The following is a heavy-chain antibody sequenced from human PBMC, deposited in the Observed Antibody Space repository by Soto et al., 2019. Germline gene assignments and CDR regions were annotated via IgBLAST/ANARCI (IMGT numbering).Heavy chain of an antibody. CDR1: GFTFSSYS. CDR3: ASEAGRYYYDSSGYQPEGI. J-gene: IGHJ4*02. CDR2: ISSSSSTI. Sequence: GGSLRLSCAASGFTFSSYSMNWVRQAPGKGLEWVSYISSSSSTIYYADSVKGRFTISRDNAKNSLYLQMNSLRDEDTAVYYCASEAGRYYYDSSGYQPEGIWGQGTLVTVSS. D-gene: IGHD3-22*01. V-gene: IGHV3-48*02.